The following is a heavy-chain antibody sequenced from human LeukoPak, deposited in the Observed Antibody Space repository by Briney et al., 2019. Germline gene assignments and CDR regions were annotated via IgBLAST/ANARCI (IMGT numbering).Heavy chain of an antibody. CDR2: IYYSGST. CDR1: GGSISSGGYY. J-gene: IGHJ6*02. Sequence: SETLSLTCTVSGGSISSGGYYWSWIRQHPGKGLVWIGYIYYSGSTYYNPSLKSRVTISVDTSKNQFSLKLSSVTAADTAVYYCARDSKRYYDSSGYFYYYGMDVWGQGTTVTVSS. CDR3: ARDSKRYYDSSGYFYYYGMDV. V-gene: IGHV4-31*03. D-gene: IGHD3-22*01.